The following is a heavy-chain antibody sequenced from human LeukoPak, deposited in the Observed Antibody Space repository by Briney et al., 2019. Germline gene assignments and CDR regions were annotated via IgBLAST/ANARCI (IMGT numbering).Heavy chain of an antibody. V-gene: IGHV4-59*01. J-gene: IGHJ5*02. D-gene: IGHD3-22*01. CDR2: IYYSGST. CDR3: ARMYYDSSGDWFDP. CDR1: GGSINSYY. Sequence: PSETLSLTCTVSGGSINSYYWSWIRQPPGKGLEWIGYIYYSGSTNYNPSLKSRVTISVDTSKNQFSLKLSSVTAADTAVYYCARMYYDSSGDWFDPWGQGTLVTVSS.